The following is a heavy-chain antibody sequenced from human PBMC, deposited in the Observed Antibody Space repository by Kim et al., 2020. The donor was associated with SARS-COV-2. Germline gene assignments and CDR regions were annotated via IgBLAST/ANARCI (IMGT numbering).Heavy chain of an antibody. Sequence: GGSLRLSCAASGFTFSSYAMHWVRQAPGKGLEWVAVISYDGSNKYYADSVKGRFTISRDNSKNTLYLQMNSLRAEDTAVYYCARDLLGYSSGGCPYWGQGTLVTVSS. J-gene: IGHJ4*02. V-gene: IGHV3-30*04. CDR1: GFTFSSYA. CDR3: ARDLLGYSSGGCPY. D-gene: IGHD6-19*01. CDR2: ISYDGSNK.